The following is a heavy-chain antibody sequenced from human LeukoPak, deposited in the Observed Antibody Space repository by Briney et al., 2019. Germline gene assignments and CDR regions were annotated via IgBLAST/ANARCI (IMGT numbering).Heavy chain of an antibody. Sequence: GSSVKVSCKASGGTFSSYAISWVRQAPGQGLEWMGRIIPILGIANYAQKFQGGVTITADKSTSTAYMELSSLRSEDTAVYYCARAEWTYYYGSSPNDYWGQGTLVTVSS. D-gene: IGHD3-22*01. CDR1: GGTFSSYA. CDR2: IIPILGIA. V-gene: IGHV1-69*04. J-gene: IGHJ4*02. CDR3: ARAEWTYYYGSSPNDY.